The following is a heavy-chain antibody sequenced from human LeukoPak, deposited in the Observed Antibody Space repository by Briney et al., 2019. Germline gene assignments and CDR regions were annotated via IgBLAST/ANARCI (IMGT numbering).Heavy chain of an antibody. V-gene: IGHV4-39*07. CDR3: ARVYYDFWSGYYGYNWFDP. J-gene: IGHJ5*02. D-gene: IGHD3-3*01. CDR1: GGSIRSSYYY. Sequence: SETLSLTCTVSGGSIRSSYYYWGWIRQPPGKGLEWIGSIYDSGSTNYNPSLKSRVTISVDKSKNQFSLKLSSVTAADTAVYYCARVYYDFWSGYYGYNWFDPWGQGTLVTVSS. CDR2: IYDSGST.